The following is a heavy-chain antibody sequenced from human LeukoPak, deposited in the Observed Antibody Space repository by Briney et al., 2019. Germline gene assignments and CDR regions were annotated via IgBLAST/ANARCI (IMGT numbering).Heavy chain of an antibody. CDR1: GGSISSYY. Sequence: SETLSLTCTVSGGSISSYYWSWIRQPAGKGLEWIGRIYTSGSTNYSPSLKSRVTMSVDTSKNQFSLKLSSVTAADTAVYYCARSLGVPAAILGRYYYYGMDVWGQGTTVTVSS. D-gene: IGHD2-2*01. V-gene: IGHV4-4*07. J-gene: IGHJ6*02. CDR2: IYTSGST. CDR3: ARSLGVPAAILGRYYYYGMDV.